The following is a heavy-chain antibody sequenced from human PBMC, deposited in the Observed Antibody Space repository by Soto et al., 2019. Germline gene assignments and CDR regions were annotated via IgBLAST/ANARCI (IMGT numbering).Heavy chain of an antibody. CDR3: ALCVYGSVNYYTGPSAFDI. Sequence: QVQLEQSGAEVKKPGSSVKVSCKASGGTLSEHGVSWLRQAPGQGLEWVGGTIPVFDTAKYAQKFQGRVSIAADNSMNIAYRELSSMISEDTAFYYCALCVYGSVNYYTGPSAFDIWVQDTMGSVS. V-gene: IGHV1-69*06. D-gene: IGHD3-10*01. CDR2: TIPVFDTA. CDR1: GGTLSEHG. J-gene: IGHJ3*02.